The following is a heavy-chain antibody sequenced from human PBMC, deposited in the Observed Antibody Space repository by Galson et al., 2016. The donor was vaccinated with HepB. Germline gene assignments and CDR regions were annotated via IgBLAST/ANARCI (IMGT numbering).Heavy chain of an antibody. CDR2: ISNKGDSYGT. V-gene: IGHV3-72*01. J-gene: IGHJ4*02. Sequence: SLRLSCAASGFIFTDHFMDWVRQAPGKGLEWVGRISNKGDSYGTEYAPPVKGRFTVSRDDSKNYMFLQMDSLNIEDTAVYYCARDGNNGWIFDYWGQGTLVTVSS. CDR3: ARDGNNGWIFDY. D-gene: IGHD1/OR15-1a*01. CDR1: GFIFTDHF.